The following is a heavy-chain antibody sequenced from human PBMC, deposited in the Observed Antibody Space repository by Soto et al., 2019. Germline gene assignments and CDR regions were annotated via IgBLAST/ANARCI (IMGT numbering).Heavy chain of an antibody. CDR3: ARGIATGQLDP. J-gene: IGHJ5*02. D-gene: IGHD3-3*01. Sequence: ASVKVSCKASGYTCTRYTMNWVRQAPGQRLEWTGWINPDNGNTKSSQKLQDRVIITRDTSASTAYMDLSSLRSEDTAVYYCARGIATGQLDPWGQGTLVTVAS. CDR2: INPDNGNT. V-gene: IGHV1-3*01. CDR1: GYTCTRYT.